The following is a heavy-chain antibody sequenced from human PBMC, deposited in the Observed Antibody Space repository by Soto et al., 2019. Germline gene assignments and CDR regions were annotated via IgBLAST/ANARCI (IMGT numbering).Heavy chain of an antibody. V-gene: IGHV3-53*01. CDR1: GLTVSRNY. J-gene: IGHJ4*02. D-gene: IGHD3-22*01. Sequence: EQLVESGGGLIQPGGSLRISCAFSGLTVSRNYMSWVRQAPGKGLDWVSGLYSGGSSSYAESVKGRFTISRDSSKNILCLPMNSLRPEDTAIYYCAHSSGHHYYFDSWGQGTRVTVSS. CDR2: LYSGGSS. CDR3: AHSSGHHYYFDS.